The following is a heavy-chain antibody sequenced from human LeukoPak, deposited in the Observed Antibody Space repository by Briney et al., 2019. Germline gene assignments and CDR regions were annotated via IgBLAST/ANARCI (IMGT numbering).Heavy chain of an antibody. Sequence: SQTLSLTCTVSGGSISSGSYYWSWIRQPAGKGLEWIGRIYTSGSTNYNPSLKSRVTISVDTSKNQFSLKLSSVTAADTGVYYCARDGWAGTDYWGQGTLVTVSS. J-gene: IGHJ4*02. V-gene: IGHV4-61*02. D-gene: IGHD6-19*01. CDR2: IYTSGST. CDR1: GGSISSGSYY. CDR3: ARDGWAGTDY.